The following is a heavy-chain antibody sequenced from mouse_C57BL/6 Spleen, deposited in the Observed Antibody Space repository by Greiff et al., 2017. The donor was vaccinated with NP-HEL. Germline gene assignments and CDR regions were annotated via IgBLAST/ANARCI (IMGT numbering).Heavy chain of an antibody. Sequence: DVKLVESEGGLVQPGSSMKLSCTASGFTFSDYYMAWVRQVPEKGLEWVANINYDGSSTYYLDSLKSRFIISRDNAKNILYLQMSSLKSEDTATYYCARGQGWFAYWGQGTLVTVSA. J-gene: IGHJ3*01. CDR3: ARGQGWFAY. CDR1: GFTFSDYY. CDR2: INYDGSST. V-gene: IGHV5-16*01.